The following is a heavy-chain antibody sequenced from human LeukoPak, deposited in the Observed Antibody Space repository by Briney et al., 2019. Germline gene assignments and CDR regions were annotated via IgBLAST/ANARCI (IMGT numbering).Heavy chain of an antibody. CDR3: ARVVLDYYDSSGYQGAVDY. Sequence: ASVKVSCKASGYTFTSYGISWVRQAPGQGLEWMGWISAYNGNTNYAQKLQGRVTMTTDTSTSTAYMELRSLRSDDTAVYYCARVVLDYYDSSGYQGAVDYWGQGTLVTVPS. CDR1: GYTFTSYG. J-gene: IGHJ4*02. D-gene: IGHD3-22*01. CDR2: ISAYNGNT. V-gene: IGHV1-18*01.